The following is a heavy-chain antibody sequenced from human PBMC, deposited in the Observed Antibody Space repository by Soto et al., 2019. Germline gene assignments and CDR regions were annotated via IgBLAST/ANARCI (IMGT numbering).Heavy chain of an antibody. Sequence: QLQLQESGPGLVKPSETLSLTCTVSGGSISSSSYYWGWIRQPPGKGLEWIGSIYYSGSTYYNPPMKGRGTCSVGTSKSQSALKLSSGAAADTAVYYCARLRADYQDYYYYGMDVWGQGTAVPVSS. CDR3: ARLRADYQDYYYYGMDV. V-gene: IGHV4-39*01. D-gene: IGHD2-2*01. CDR2: IYYSGST. J-gene: IGHJ6*02. CDR1: GGSISSSSYY.